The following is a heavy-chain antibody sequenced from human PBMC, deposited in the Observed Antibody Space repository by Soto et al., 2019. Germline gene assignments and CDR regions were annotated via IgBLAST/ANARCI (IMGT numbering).Heavy chain of an antibody. CDR2: ISGGSSLI. V-gene: IGHV3-48*01. J-gene: IGHJ4*02. CDR1: GFTFSSYS. D-gene: IGHD5-12*01. Sequence: EVQLVESGGGLVQPGGSLGLSCAASGFTFSSYSMSWVRQTPGKGLEWVSHISGGSSLIYYADSVKGRFTISRDNAENSLYLQMNSLRAEDTAVYYCATRSRGYSGYVKYWGQGTVVTVSS. CDR3: ATRSRGYSGYVKY.